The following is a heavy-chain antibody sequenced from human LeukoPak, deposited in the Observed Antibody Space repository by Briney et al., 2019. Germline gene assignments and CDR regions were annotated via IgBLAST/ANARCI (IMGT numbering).Heavy chain of an antibody. CDR1: GYTFTSYY. D-gene: IGHD2-15*01. CDR3: AREAPTGYCSGGSCYSVDGMDV. V-gene: IGHV1-46*01. Sequence: ASVKVSCKASGYTFTSYYMHWVRQAPGQGLEWMGMINPSGGSTSYAQKFQGRVTMTRDTSTSTVYMELSSLRSEDTAVYYCAREAPTGYCSGGSCYSVDGMDVWGKGTTVTVSS. CDR2: INPSGGST. J-gene: IGHJ6*04.